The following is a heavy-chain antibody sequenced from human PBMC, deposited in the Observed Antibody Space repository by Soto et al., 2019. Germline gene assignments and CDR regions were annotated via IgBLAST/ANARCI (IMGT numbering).Heavy chain of an antibody. CDR3: VRGKTGLAS. V-gene: IGHV4-59*12. Sequence: PSETLSLTCTVSGGSISSYYWSWIRQPPGKGLEWIGEINHSGSTNYNPSLKSRVTISVDTSKNQFSLKLSSVTAADTAVYYCVRGKTGLASWGQGTLVTVSS. CDR2: INHSGST. J-gene: IGHJ4*02. CDR1: GGSISSYY.